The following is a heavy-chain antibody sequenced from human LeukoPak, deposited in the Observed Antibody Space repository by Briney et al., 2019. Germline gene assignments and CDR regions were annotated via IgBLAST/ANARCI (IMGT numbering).Heavy chain of an antibody. V-gene: IGHV3-21*01. D-gene: IGHD3-10*01. J-gene: IGHJ4*02. CDR2: ISSSSSYI. Sequence: PGGSLRLSCAASGFTFSSYSMNWVRQAPGKGLEWISSISSSSSYIYYADSVKGRFTISRDNAKNSLYLQMNSLRAEDTAVYYCARSVVRGVPFDYWGQGTLVTVSS. CDR1: GFTFSSYS. CDR3: ARSVVRGVPFDY.